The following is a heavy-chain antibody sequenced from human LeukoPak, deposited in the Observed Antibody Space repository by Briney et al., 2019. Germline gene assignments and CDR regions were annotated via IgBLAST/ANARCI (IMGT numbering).Heavy chain of an antibody. Sequence: PGGSLRLSCAASGFTFSSYSMNWVRQAPGKGLEWVSYISSSSSTISYADSVKGRFTISRDNAKNSLHLQLNSLSAEDTAVYYCASYSNYVDYWGQGTLVTVSS. CDR2: ISSSSSTI. J-gene: IGHJ4*02. CDR1: GFTFSSYS. D-gene: IGHD4-11*01. V-gene: IGHV3-48*01. CDR3: ASYSNYVDY.